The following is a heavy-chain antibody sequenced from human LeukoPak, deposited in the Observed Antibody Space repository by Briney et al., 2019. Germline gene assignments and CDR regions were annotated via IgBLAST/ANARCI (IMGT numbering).Heavy chain of an antibody. CDR2: INDSGGNT. D-gene: IGHD3-10*01. Sequence: SGGSLRLSCAASGFTFSSYAISWVRQAPGKGLEWVSLINDSGGNTYYADPVKGRFTISRDNSKNTLFLQMSSLRAEDTAVYYCAKTSAGIRGGYFDYWGQGTLDTVSS. J-gene: IGHJ4*02. CDR3: AKTSAGIRGGYFDY. CDR1: GFTFSSYA. V-gene: IGHV3-23*01.